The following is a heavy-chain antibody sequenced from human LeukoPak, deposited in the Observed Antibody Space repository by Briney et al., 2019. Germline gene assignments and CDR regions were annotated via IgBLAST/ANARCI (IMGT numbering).Heavy chain of an antibody. CDR3: ARQELLVGYYYYIGA. D-gene: IGHD1-7*01. V-gene: IGHV4-59*13. CDR2: IYYIGST. Sequence: SETLSLTRTVSGASLSNFYRTWIRQPPRKGLEWIGSIYYIGSTNYHPSLTSRVTISLDASSDQFSLKLTSVTAGDTAVYYCARQELLVGYYYYIGAWGKGTTVTVSS. CDR1: GASLSNFY. J-gene: IGHJ6*03.